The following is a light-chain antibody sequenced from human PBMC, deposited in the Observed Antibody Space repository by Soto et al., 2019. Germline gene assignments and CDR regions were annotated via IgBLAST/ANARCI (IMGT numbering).Light chain of an antibody. CDR1: QSVSNY. Sequence: IVMTQSPATLSVSLGDRATLSCRASQSVSNYLAWYQQKPGQAPRLLIYGASTRATGIPARFSGSGSETDFTLTISSLQSEDFAVYYCQQYNSWPPSYTFGQGTNLQIK. J-gene: IGKJ2*01. CDR2: GAS. V-gene: IGKV3-15*01. CDR3: QQYNSWPPSYT.